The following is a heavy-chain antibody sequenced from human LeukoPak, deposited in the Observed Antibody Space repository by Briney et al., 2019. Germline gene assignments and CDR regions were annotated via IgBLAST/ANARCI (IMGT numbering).Heavy chain of an antibody. CDR3: ARLRIWAYGMDV. Sequence: PGGSLRLSCAASGFTVSSNYMSWVRQAPGKGLEWVANIKQDGSEKYYVDSVKGRFTISRDNAKNSLYLQMNSLRAEDTAVYYCARLRIWAYGMDVWGQGTTVTVSS. CDR1: GFTVSSNY. V-gene: IGHV3-7*01. J-gene: IGHJ6*02. D-gene: IGHD3-16*01. CDR2: IKQDGSEK.